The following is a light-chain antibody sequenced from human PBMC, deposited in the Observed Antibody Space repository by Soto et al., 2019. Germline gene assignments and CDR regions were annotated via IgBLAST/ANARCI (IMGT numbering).Light chain of an antibody. Sequence: QSALTQPRSVSGSPGQSVTISCTGTSSDVGGYNFVSWYQQYACKAPKLIIYDVTKRPSGVPDRFSGSKSGNTASLTISGLQAEDEGDYYCCSYAGTYTIWVFGGGTKLTVL. CDR3: CSYAGTYTIWV. CDR2: DVT. V-gene: IGLV2-11*01. CDR1: SSDVGGYNF. J-gene: IGLJ3*02.